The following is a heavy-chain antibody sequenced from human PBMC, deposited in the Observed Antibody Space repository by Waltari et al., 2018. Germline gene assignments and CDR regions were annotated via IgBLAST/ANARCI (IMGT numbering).Heavy chain of an antibody. CDR3: AREVPLTTVVIDERYFDL. D-gene: IGHD4-17*01. CDR1: GGSISSDKYY. J-gene: IGHJ2*01. V-gene: IGHV4-39*07. Sequence: QLQLQESGPGLVKPSETLSLCCSVSGGSISSDKYYWGRFRQSPGKGLEWIATISDSGATDYNPSLRSRVTISLDMSKNNFSLRVTSLTAADTAVYYCAREVPLTTVVIDERYFDLWGRGTQVIVSS. CDR2: ISDSGAT.